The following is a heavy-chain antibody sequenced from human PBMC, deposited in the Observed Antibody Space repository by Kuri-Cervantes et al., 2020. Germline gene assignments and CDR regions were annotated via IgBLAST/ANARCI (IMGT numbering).Heavy chain of an antibody. Sequence: GESLKISCAASGFSFSNYGMHWVRQAPGKGLEWVAVMSFDETKKYYADSVKGRFTISRDNSKNTLYLHMHSLKSDDTAMYYCARDLGSVGGTLGFDYWGQGTLVTVSS. J-gene: IGHJ4*02. CDR3: ARDLGSVGGTLGFDY. D-gene: IGHD6-19*01. CDR1: GFSFSNYG. V-gene: IGHV3-30*19. CDR2: MSFDETKK.